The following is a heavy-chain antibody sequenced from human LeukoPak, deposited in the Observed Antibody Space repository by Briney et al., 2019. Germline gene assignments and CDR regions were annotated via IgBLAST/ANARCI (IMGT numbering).Heavy chain of an antibody. Sequence: GSLRLSCAASGFTFSTYSLNWVRQAPGKGLEWVSYISGNGGSAYYTDSVKGRFTISRDNAKNSLYLQMNSLRDEDTAVYYCARSPYSDNWNFDYWGQGTLVTVSS. CDR1: GFTFSTYS. D-gene: IGHD1-1*01. V-gene: IGHV3-48*02. CDR3: ARSPYSDNWNFDY. CDR2: ISGNGGSA. J-gene: IGHJ4*02.